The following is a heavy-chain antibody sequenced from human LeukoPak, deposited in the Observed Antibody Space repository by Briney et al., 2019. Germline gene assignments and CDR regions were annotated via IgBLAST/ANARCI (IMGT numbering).Heavy chain of an antibody. CDR1: GYTFTGYY. D-gene: IGHD3-16*01. Sequence: ASVKVSCKASGYTFTGYYMHWVRQAPGQGLEWMGWINPNRGGTNYAQKFQGRVTMTRDTSISTAYMELSRLRSDDTAVYYCAGGFGEDPFDYWGQGTLVTVSS. J-gene: IGHJ4*02. CDR2: INPNRGGT. V-gene: IGHV1-2*02. CDR3: AGGFGEDPFDY.